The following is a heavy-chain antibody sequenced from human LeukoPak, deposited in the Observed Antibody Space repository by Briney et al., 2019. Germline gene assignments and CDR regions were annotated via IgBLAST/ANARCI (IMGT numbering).Heavy chain of an antibody. CDR1: GGSISSGGYS. J-gene: IGHJ3*02. V-gene: IGHV4-30-2*01. Sequence: PSETLSLTCAVSGGSISSGGYSWSWIRQPPGKGLEWIGYIYHSGSTYYNPSLKSRVTISVDRSKNQFSLRLSSVTAADTAVYYCARVGLDALDIWGQGTMVTVSS. D-gene: IGHD3-16*01. CDR3: ARVGLDALDI. CDR2: IYHSGST.